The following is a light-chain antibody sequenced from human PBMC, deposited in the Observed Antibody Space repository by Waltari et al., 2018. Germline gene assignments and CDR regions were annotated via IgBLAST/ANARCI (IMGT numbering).Light chain of an antibody. CDR2: NTD. CDR1: ASNIGRKS. Sequence: QSLLTQPPSASGTPGQGVTISCSGSASNIGRKSVNWYQQVPGMAPKLLIYNTDQRPSGVPDRFSGSKSGTSASLVISGLQSDDEAEYYCASWDDNLSGLFGGGTKLTVL. J-gene: IGLJ2*01. V-gene: IGLV1-44*01. CDR3: ASWDDNLSGL.